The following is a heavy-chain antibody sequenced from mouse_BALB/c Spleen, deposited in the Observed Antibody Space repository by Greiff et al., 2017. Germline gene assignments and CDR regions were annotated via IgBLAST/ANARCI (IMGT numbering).Heavy chain of an antibody. D-gene: IGHD2-10*02. CDR2: ISTYYGDA. V-gene: IGHV1S137*01. CDR3: ARKYGNYDYFDY. Sequence: VKLVESGAELVRPGVSVKISCKGSGYTFTDYAMHWVKQSHAKSLEWIGVISTYYGDASYNQKFKGKATMTVDKSSSTAYMELARLTSEDSAIYYCARKYGNYDYFDYWGQGTTLTVSS. CDR1: GYTFTDYA. J-gene: IGHJ2*01.